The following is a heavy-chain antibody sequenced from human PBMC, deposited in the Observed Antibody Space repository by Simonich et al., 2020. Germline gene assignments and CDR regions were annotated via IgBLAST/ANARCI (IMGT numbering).Heavy chain of an antibody. V-gene: IGHV1-2*02. J-gene: IGHJ6*03. CDR1: GYTFTGYY. Sequence: QVQLVQSGAEVKKPGASVKVSCKASGYTFTGYYMHWVRKAPGQGLEWRAWTNHNMGATTYAQKFQGRVTRTRDTSISTAYMELSRLRSDDTAVYYCARDLRGSYYYYYYMDVWGKGTTVTVSS. CDR2: TNHNMGAT. D-gene: IGHD1-26*01. CDR3: ARDLRGSYYYYYYMDV.